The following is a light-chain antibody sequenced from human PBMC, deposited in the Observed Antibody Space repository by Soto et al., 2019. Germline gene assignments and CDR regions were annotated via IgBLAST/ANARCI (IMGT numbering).Light chain of an antibody. Sequence: EIVLAQSPATLSLSPGERATLACRASQSVSIYLAWYQQKPGQAPRVLIYVASTRATGIPARFSGSGSGTDFTLSISRVEPEDFAVYYCQQYGTSPWTFGQGTNVDIK. J-gene: IGKJ1*01. CDR1: QSVSIY. CDR3: QQYGTSPWT. CDR2: VAS. V-gene: IGKV3-11*01.